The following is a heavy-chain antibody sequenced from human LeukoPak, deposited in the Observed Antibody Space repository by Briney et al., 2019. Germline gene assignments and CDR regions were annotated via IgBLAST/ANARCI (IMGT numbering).Heavy chain of an antibody. CDR3: AKLVTHFDY. CDR2: ISGKGGKT. V-gene: IGHV3-23*01. D-gene: IGHD4-23*01. CDR1: GFTFSSYA. J-gene: IGHJ4*02. Sequence: GGSVRLSCAASGFTFSSYAMSWVRQAPGKGLEWVSSISGKGGKTYYADSVKGRFTISRDNYKNTLYMQMNSLRAEDTAVYYCAKLVTHFDYWGQGTLVAV.